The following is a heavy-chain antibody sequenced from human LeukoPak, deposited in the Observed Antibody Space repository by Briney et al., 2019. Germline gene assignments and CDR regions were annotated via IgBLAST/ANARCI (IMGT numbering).Heavy chain of an antibody. D-gene: IGHD3-22*01. CDR1: GGSISSYY. Sequence: SESLSLTCTVSGGSISSYYWSWIRQPPGKGLEWIGYISYSGSTSYNPSLKSRVTISVDTSKNQFSLKLSSVTAADTAVYYCARQHSSADYYFDYWGQGTLVTVSS. CDR2: ISYSGST. CDR3: ARQHSSADYYFDY. J-gene: IGHJ4*02. V-gene: IGHV4-59*08.